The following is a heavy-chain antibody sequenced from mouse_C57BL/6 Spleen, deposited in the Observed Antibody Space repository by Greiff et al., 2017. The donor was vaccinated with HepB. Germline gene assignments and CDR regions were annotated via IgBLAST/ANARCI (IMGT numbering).Heavy chain of an antibody. V-gene: IGHV14-1*01. J-gene: IGHJ1*03. Sequence: VQLQQSGAELVRPGASVKLSCTASGFNIKDYYMHWVKQRPEQGLEWIGRIDPEDGDTEYAPKFQGKATMTADTSSNTAYLQLSSLTSEDTAVYYCTTSVITTVVARGYFDVWGTGTTVTVSS. CDR3: TTSVITTVVARGYFDV. CDR1: GFNIKDYY. CDR2: IDPEDGDT. D-gene: IGHD1-1*01.